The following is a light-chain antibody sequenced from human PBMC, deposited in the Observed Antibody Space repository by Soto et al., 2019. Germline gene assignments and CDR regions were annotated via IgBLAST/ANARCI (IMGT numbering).Light chain of an antibody. J-gene: IGLJ1*01. V-gene: IGLV2-14*01. CDR1: SSGVDGYNY. CDR3: SSYTSSSTPYA. Sequence: QSALTQPASVSGSPGQSITISCTGTSSGVDGYNYVSWYQQHPGKAPKLMIYDVSNRPSGVSNRFSGSKSGNTASLTISGLQAEDEAHYYCSSYTSSSTPYAFGTGTKLTVL. CDR2: DVS.